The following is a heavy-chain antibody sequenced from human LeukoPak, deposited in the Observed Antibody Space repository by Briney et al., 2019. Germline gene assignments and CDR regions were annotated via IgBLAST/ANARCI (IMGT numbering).Heavy chain of an antibody. CDR1: GGSFSGYY. D-gene: IGHD3-10*01. V-gene: IGHV4-34*01. Sequence: SETLSLTCAVYGGSFSGYYWSWFRQPPGKGLEWIGEINHSGSTNYNPSLKSRVTISVDTSKNHFSLKLSSVTAADTAVYYCPRGGSSGSYTLWGQGTLVTVSS. CDR3: PRGGSSGSYTL. J-gene: IGHJ4*02. CDR2: INHSGST.